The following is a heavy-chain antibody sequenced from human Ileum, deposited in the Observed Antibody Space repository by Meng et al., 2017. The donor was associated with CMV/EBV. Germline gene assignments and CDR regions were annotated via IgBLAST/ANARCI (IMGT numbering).Heavy chain of an antibody. CDR3: AKVPPLGLDPKRYHFYGMDV. D-gene: IGHD3/OR15-3a*01. CDR1: YA. Sequence: YAMHWVRQAPGKGLEWVAFIRFDGRNIYYGDAVKGRFSISRDNSKNTLYLEMNSLTTEDTAVYYCAKVPPLGLDPKRYHFYGMDVWGQGTTVTVSS. J-gene: IGHJ6*02. V-gene: IGHV3-30*02. CDR2: IRFDGRNI.